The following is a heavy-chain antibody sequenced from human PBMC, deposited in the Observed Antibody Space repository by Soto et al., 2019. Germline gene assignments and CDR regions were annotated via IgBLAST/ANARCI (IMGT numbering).Heavy chain of an antibody. Sequence: SETLSLTCTVSGGSVSSGSYYWSWIRQPPGKGLEWIGYIYYSGSTNYNPSLKGRVTISVDTSKNQFSLKLSSVTAADTAVYYCARAAQQLVGGYYYGMDVWGQGTTVTVSS. V-gene: IGHV4-61*01. D-gene: IGHD6-13*01. CDR1: GGSVSSGSYY. CDR3: ARAAQQLVGGYYYGMDV. CDR2: IYYSGST. J-gene: IGHJ6*02.